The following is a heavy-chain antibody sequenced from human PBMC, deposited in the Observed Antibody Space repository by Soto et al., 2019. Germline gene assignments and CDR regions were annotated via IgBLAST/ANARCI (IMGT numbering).Heavy chain of an antibody. CDR3: ARGGFGEIDY. D-gene: IGHD3-10*01. Sequence: EVQLVESGGGLVQPGGSLRLSCAASGFTFSSHDMHWVRQATGKGLEWVSTVGTAGDTYYPGSVKGHFTISRENAKNSLYLQMTSLRAGDTAVYYCARGGFGEIDYWGQGTLVSVSS. CDR2: VGTAGDT. CDR1: GFTFSSHD. J-gene: IGHJ4*02. V-gene: IGHV3-13*01.